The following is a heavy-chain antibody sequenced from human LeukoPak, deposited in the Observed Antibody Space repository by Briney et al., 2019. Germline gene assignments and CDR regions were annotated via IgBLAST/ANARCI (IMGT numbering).Heavy chain of an antibody. J-gene: IGHJ4*02. V-gene: IGHV1-69*13. CDR3: ASGYSSGIDY. D-gene: IGHD6-19*01. CDR1: GYTFTSYY. Sequence: SVKVSCKASGYTFTSYYMHWVRQAPGQGLEWMGGIIPIFGTANYAQKFQGRVTITADESTSTAYMELSSLRSEDTAVYYCASGYSSGIDYWGQGTLVTVSS. CDR2: IIPIFGTA.